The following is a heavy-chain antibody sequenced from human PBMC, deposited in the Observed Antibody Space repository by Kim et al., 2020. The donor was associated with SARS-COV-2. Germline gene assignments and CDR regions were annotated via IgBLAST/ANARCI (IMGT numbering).Heavy chain of an antibody. V-gene: IGHV4-59*01. CDR1: GGSISSYY. J-gene: IGHJ4*02. Sequence: SETLSLTCTVSGGSISSYYWSWIRQPPGKGLEWIGYIYYSGSTNYNPSLKSRVTISVDTSKNQFSLKLSSVSAADTAVYYCARLDVGDTAMASYWGQGTLVTVSS. CDR3: ARLDVGDTAMASY. CDR2: IYYSGST. D-gene: IGHD5-18*01.